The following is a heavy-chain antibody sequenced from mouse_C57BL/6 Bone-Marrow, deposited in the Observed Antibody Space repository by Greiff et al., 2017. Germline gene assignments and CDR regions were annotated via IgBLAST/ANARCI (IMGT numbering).Heavy chain of an antibody. CDR1: GFSLTSYG. V-gene: IGHV2-2*01. CDR3: ARKWLRRRRPYYYAMDY. J-gene: IGHJ4*01. Sequence: VQLQESGPGLVQPSQSLSITCTVSGFSLTSYGVHWVRQSPGKGLEWLGVIWSGGSTDYNAAFISRLSISKDNSKSQVFFKMNSLQADDTAIYYCARKWLRRRRPYYYAMDYWGQGTSVTVSS. D-gene: IGHD2-2*01. CDR2: IWSGGST.